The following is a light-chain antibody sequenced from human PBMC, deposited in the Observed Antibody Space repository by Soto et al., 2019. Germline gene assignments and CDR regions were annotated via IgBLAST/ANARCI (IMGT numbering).Light chain of an antibody. CDR3: SSYTSSSTYV. Sequence: QSALTQPASVSGSPGQSITISCTGTSSDVGDYNFVSWYQQHPGKAPKLMIYEVSHRPSGVSNRFSGSKSGNTASLTISGLQAEDEADYYCSSYTSSSTYVFGTGTKVTVL. V-gene: IGLV2-14*01. CDR1: SSDVGDYNF. J-gene: IGLJ1*01. CDR2: EVS.